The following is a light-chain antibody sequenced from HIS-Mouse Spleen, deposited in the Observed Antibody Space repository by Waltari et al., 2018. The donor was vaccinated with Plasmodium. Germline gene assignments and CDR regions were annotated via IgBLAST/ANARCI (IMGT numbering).Light chain of an antibody. CDR1: QSISSY. CDR3: QQSYSTPYT. CDR2: AAS. Sequence: DIHMTQSPSSLSASVGDRVTITCRASQSISSYLNWYQQKPGKAPKLLIYAASSMESGFPSRFSGSGSGTEFTLTISSLQSEDFATYYCQQSYSTPYTFGQGTKLEIK. J-gene: IGKJ2*01. V-gene: IGKV1-39*01.